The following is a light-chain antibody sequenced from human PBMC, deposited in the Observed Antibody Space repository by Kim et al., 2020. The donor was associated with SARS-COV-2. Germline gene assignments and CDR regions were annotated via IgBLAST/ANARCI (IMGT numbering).Light chain of an antibody. CDR3: QQSYSTPRT. J-gene: IGKJ2*01. Sequence: DIQMTQSPSSLSASVGDRVTITCRASQTISTSLNWYRQKPGKAPKLLIYAASSLQSGVPSRFSGSGSGTDFTLTINSLQPEDFATYYCQQSYSTPRTFGQGTKLEI. CDR1: QTISTS. CDR2: AAS. V-gene: IGKV1-39*01.